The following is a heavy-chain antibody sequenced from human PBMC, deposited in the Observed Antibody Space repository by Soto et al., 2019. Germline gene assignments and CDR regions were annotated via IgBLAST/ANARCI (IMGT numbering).Heavy chain of an antibody. Sequence: SETLSLTCTVSGGSISSYYWSWIRQSPGKGLEWIGYIYYSGSTNYNPSLKSRVTISVDTSKNHFSLQLSSVTAADTAVYYCAREWISTGREYFDYWGQGTLVTVSS. CDR2: IYYSGST. V-gene: IGHV4-59*01. CDR3: AREWISTGREYFDY. D-gene: IGHD3-9*01. J-gene: IGHJ4*02. CDR1: GGSISSYY.